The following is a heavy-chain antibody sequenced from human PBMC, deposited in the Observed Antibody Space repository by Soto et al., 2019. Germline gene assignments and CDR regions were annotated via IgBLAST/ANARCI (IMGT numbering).Heavy chain of an antibody. Sequence: SETLSLTCTVSGGSISSGDYYWSWIRQPPGKGPEWIGYIYYSGSTYYNPSLKSRVTISVDTSKNQFSLKLSSVAAADTAVYYCARVALQGYYYGMDVWGQGTTVTVSS. D-gene: IGHD4-4*01. CDR3: ARVALQGYYYGMDV. V-gene: IGHV4-30-4*01. J-gene: IGHJ6*02. CDR2: IYYSGST. CDR1: GGSISSGDYY.